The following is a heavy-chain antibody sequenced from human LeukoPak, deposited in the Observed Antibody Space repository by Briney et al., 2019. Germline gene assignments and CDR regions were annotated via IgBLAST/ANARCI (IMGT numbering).Heavy chain of an antibody. J-gene: IGHJ4*02. CDR2: VHLNGAT. Sequence: PSGTLSLTCAVSGGSITTTNWWSWVRQPPGKGLEWIGEVHLNGATDYNPSLESRFSMSIDKSNNHLSLEVTSVTAADTAMYYCTRESGAFSPFGFWGQGTLVTVSS. V-gene: IGHV4-4*02. CDR1: GGSITTTNW. D-gene: IGHD1-26*01. CDR3: TRESGAFSPFGF.